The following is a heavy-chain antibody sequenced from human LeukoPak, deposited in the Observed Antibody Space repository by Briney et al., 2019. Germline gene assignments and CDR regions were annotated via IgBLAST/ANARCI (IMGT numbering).Heavy chain of an antibody. V-gene: IGHV4-39*01. J-gene: IGHJ3*01. CDR3: ARCNYYGSGSYHEGFFRF. Sequence: SETLSLTCTVSGGSISSSSYYWGWIRQPPGKGLEWIGSNSGSTYYNPSLKSRVTISVDTSKNQFPLKLSSVTAADTAVYYCARCNYYGSGSYHEGFFRFWGQGTMVTVSS. D-gene: IGHD3-10*01. CDR1: GGSISSSSYY. CDR2: NSGST.